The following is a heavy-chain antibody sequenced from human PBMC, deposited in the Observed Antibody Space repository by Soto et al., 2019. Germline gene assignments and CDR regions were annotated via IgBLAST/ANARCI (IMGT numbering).Heavy chain of an antibody. CDR1: GGSISSGGYY. CDR3: ARERHSSGWLDYYYGMDV. Sequence: QVQLQESGPGLVKPSQTLSLTCTVSGGSISSGGYYWSWIRQHPGKGLEWIGYIYYSGSTYYNPSLKSPVTISVDTAKNQFSLKLSSVTAADTAVYYCARERHSSGWLDYYYGMDVWGQGTTVTVSS. CDR2: IYYSGST. D-gene: IGHD6-19*01. V-gene: IGHV4-31*01. J-gene: IGHJ6*02.